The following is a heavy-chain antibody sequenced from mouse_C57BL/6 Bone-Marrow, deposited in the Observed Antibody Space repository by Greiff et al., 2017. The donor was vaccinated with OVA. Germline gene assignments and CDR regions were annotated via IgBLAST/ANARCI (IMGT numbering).Heavy chain of an antibody. D-gene: IGHD4-1*01. J-gene: IGHJ2*01. V-gene: IGHV5-4*01. CDR1: GFTFSSYA. CDR2: ISDGGSYT. Sequence: EVHLVESGGGLVKPGGSLKLSCAASGFTFSSYAMSWVRQTPEKRLEWVATISDGGSYTYYPDNVKGRFTISRDNAKNHLYLQMSHLKSEDTAMYYCARDGNGYFDYWGQGTTLTVSS. CDR3: ARDGNGYFDY.